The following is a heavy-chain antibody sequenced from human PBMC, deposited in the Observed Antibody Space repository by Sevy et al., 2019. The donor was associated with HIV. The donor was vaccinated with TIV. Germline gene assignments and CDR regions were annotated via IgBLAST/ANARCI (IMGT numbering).Heavy chain of an antibody. J-gene: IGHJ6*02. D-gene: IGHD6-6*01. CDR1: GDSVSSNSAA. CDR3: ARDYSSSSYYYYYYGMDV. V-gene: IGHV6-1*01. CDR2: TYYRSKWYN. Sequence: SQTLSLTCAISGDSVSSNSAAWNWIRQSPSRGLEWLGRTYYRSKWYNDYAVSVKSRITINPDTSKNKFSLQLNSVTPEDTAVYYCARDYSSSSYYYYYYGMDVWGQGTTVTVSS.